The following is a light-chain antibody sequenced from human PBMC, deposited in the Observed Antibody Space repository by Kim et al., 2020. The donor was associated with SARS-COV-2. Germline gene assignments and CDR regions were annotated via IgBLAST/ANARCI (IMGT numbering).Light chain of an antibody. Sequence: QSALTQPASVSGSPGQSITIPCTGTSSDVGGYNYVFGYQQHPGKAPKLMIYDVSKRPSGVSNRFSGSKSGNTASLTISGLQAEDEADYYCSSYTSSSTVVFGGGTQLTVL. CDR1: SSDVGGYNY. CDR2: DVS. CDR3: SSYTSSSTVV. J-gene: IGLJ2*01. V-gene: IGLV2-14*01.